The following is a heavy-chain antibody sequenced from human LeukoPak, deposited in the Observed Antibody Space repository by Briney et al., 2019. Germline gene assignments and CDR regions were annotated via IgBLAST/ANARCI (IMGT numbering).Heavy chain of an antibody. Sequence: GGSLRLSCAASGFTFSSYAMSWVRQAPGKGLEWVSSITSCGGSTYYAGSVKGQFTISRDNSKNTVYLQMNSLRAEDTAVYYCAKDRPNYYDSSGHYYRRNGDYWVQGTLVTVSS. CDR1: GFTFSSYA. CDR3: AKDRPNYYDSSGHYYRRNGDY. D-gene: IGHD3-22*01. CDR2: ITSCGGST. J-gene: IGHJ4*02. V-gene: IGHV3-23*01.